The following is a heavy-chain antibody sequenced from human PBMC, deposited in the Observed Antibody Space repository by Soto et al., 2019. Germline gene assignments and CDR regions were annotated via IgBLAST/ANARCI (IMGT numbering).Heavy chain of an antibody. CDR3: ARDLNYGIWEGGY. Sequence: QVQVVQSGAEVKKPGASVKVTCKASGYTFAAYNIHWVRQAPGQMLEWMCWINVGNGYTRYSQYLHGRITITRYTSASAAYMELSSLRSDDTAIYYCARDLNYGIWEGGYWGKGTLVTVSS. V-gene: IGHV1-3*01. J-gene: IGHJ4*02. CDR2: INVGNGYT. CDR1: GYTFAAYN. D-gene: IGHD3-9*01.